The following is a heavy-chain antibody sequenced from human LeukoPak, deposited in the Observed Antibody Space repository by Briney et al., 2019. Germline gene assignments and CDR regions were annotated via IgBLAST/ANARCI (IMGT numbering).Heavy chain of an antibody. CDR2: ISTDGSII. CDR1: GFTFSGHW. CDR3: ARDIGRAPDH. V-gene: IGHV3-74*01. Sequence: PGGSLRLSCAASGFTFSGHWIHWVRQVPGKGLVWVSIISTDGSIIRYADSVKGRFTVTRDNAKNTLYLEMNGLRAEDTAVYFCARDIGRAPDHWGQGTLVIVSS. D-gene: IGHD1-26*01. J-gene: IGHJ4*02.